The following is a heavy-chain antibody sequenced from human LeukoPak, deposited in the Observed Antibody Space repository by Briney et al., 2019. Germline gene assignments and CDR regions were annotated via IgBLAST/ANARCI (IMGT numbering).Heavy chain of an antibody. D-gene: IGHD1-14*01. CDR2: INHSGST. CDR3: ARDPSDHNDY. J-gene: IGHJ4*02. Sequence: SETLSLTCAVYGGSFSGYYWSWIRQPPGKGLEWIGEINHSGSTYYNPSLKSRVTIPVDTSKNQFSLKLSSVTAADTAVYYCARDPSDHNDYWGQGTLVTVSS. CDR1: GGSFSGYY. V-gene: IGHV4-34*01.